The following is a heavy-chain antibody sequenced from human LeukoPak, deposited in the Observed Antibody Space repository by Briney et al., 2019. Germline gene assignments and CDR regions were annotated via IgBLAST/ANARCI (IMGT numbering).Heavy chain of an antibody. J-gene: IGHJ4*02. CDR2: IYSGGST. V-gene: IGHV3-66*01. CDR3: ARVLRWPDY. Sequence: PGGSLTLSCEASGFSVSNYMSWVRQAPGKGLEWASVIYSGGSTYYADSVKGRFAISRDNSKNTVYLQMNSLRAEDTAVYYCARVLRWPDYWGQGTLVTVSS. D-gene: IGHD4-23*01. CDR1: GFSVSNY.